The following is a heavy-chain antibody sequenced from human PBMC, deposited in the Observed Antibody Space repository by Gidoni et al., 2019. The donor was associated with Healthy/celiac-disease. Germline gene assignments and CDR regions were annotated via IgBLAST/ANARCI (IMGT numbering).Heavy chain of an antibody. V-gene: IGHV1-69*01. Sequence: SYAISWVRQAPGQGLEWMGGIIPIFGTANYAQKFQGRVTITADESTSTAYMELSSLRSEDTAVYYCARGQEEYYYYGMDVWGQGTTVTVSS. CDR2: IIPIFGTA. CDR3: ARGQEEYYYYGMDV. J-gene: IGHJ6*02. CDR1: SYA.